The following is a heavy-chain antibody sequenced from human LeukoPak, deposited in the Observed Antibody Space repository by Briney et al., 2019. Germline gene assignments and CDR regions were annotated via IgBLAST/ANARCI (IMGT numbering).Heavy chain of an antibody. CDR3: ARALHDSSGYYFDY. D-gene: IGHD3-22*01. CDR2: IRYDGSNK. J-gene: IGHJ4*02. CDR1: GFTFSSYG. V-gene: IGHV3-30*02. Sequence: GGSLRLSCAASGFTFSSYGMHWVRQAPGKGLEWVAFIRYDGSNKYYADSVKGRFTISRDNSKNTLYLQMNSLRAEDTAVYYCARALHDSSGYYFDYWGQGTLVTVSS.